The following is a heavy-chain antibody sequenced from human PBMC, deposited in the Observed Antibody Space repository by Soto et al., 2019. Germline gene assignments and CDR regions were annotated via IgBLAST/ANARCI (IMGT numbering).Heavy chain of an antibody. Sequence: SVKVSCKASGGTFSSYAISWVRQAPGQGLEWMGGMIPIFGTANYAQKFQGRVTITADKSACTAYMELSTLRSEDTAVYYCARDFGGEVVPAANLGDYYYGMDVWGQGTTVTVSS. CDR1: GGTFSSYA. V-gene: IGHV1-69*06. CDR2: MIPIFGTA. D-gene: IGHD2-2*01. CDR3: ARDFGGEVVPAANLGDYYYGMDV. J-gene: IGHJ6*02.